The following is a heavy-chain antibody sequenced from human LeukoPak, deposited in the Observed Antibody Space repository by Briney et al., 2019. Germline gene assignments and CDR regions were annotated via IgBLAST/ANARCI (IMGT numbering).Heavy chain of an antibody. CDR1: GFTFSSYG. V-gene: IGHV3-23*01. J-gene: IGHJ4*02. CDR3: AKDRDITIFGVVSLFDY. Sequence: GGSLRLSCAASGFTFSSYGMSWVRQAPGKGLEWVSAISGSGGSTYYADSVKGRFTISRDNSKNTLYLQMNSLRAEDTAVYYCAKDRDITIFGVVSLFDYWGQGTLVTVSS. CDR2: ISGSGGST. D-gene: IGHD3-3*01.